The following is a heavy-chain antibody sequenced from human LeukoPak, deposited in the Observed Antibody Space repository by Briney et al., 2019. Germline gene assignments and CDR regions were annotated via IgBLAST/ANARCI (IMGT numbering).Heavy chain of an antibody. CDR3: ARDGVPLYYYDSSGYSAWFDP. D-gene: IGHD3-22*01. CDR2: ISSSSSYI. V-gene: IGHV3-21*01. Sequence: GGSLRLSCAASGFTFSSYEMNWVRQAPGKGLEWVSSISSSSSYIYYADSVKGRFTISRDNAKNSLYLQMNSLRAEDTAVYYCARDGVPLYYYDSSGYSAWFDPWGQGTLVTVSS. J-gene: IGHJ5*02. CDR1: GFTFSSYE.